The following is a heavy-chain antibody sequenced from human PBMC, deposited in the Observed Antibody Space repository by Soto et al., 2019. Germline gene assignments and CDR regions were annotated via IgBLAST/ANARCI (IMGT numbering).Heavy chain of an antibody. J-gene: IGHJ4*02. D-gene: IGHD3-22*01. V-gene: IGHV2-5*01. Sequence: QITLKESGPTLVHPTQTLTLTCTFSGFSLSTSGVGVGWIRQPPGKALEWLAIIYSNDDKRFNPALKSAFTIPKDTSKNRVFLTRTTLAPVNTGTYFFALYYFDNSGYSRLFDYWGQGPLVSVSS. CDR3: ALYYFDNSGYSRLFDY. CDR2: IYSNDDK. CDR1: GFSLSTSGVG.